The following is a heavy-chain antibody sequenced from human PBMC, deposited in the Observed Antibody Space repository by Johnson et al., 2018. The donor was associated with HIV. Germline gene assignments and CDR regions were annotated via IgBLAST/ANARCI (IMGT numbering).Heavy chain of an antibody. CDR1: GFTFSSYA. CDR2: ISYDGSNK. Sequence: QVQLVESGGSVVRPGGSLRLSCAASGFTFSSYAMHWVRQAPGKGLEWVAVISYDGSNKYYADSVKGRFTISRDNSKNTLYLQMNSLRAEDTAVYYCARDQAIFGVVLASDAFDIWGQGTMVTVSS. V-gene: IGHV3-30-3*01. D-gene: IGHD3-3*01. CDR3: ARDQAIFGVVLASDAFDI. J-gene: IGHJ3*02.